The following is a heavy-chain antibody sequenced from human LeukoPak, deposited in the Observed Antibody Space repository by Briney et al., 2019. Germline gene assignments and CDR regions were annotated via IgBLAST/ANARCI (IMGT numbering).Heavy chain of an antibody. CDR3: AREREYYYGSGSYYNIDAFDI. V-gene: IGHV1-18*01. J-gene: IGHJ3*02. Sequence: ASVKVSCKASGYTXTSYGISGVRQAPGQGLEWMGWISAYNGNTNYAQKLQGRVTMTTDTSTSTAYMELRSLRSDDTAVYYCAREREYYYGSGSYYNIDAFDIWGQGTMVTVSS. CDR1: GYTXTSYG. CDR2: ISAYNGNT. D-gene: IGHD3-10*01.